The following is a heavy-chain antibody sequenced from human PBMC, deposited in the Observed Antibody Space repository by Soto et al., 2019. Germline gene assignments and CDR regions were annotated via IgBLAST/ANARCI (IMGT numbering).Heavy chain of an antibody. J-gene: IGHJ3*02. CDR2: IGTAGGP. CDR1: GVTFSSYD. D-gene: IGHD5-18*01. CDR3: ARGSYSYGYDAFDI. Sequence: PGGSLTLSCAASGVTFSSYDMHWIRQATGKGLEWVSAIGTAGGPYYPGSVKSRFTISRENAKNSLYLQMNSLTAGDTAVYYCARGSYSYGYDAFDIWGQGTMVTVSS. V-gene: IGHV3-13*05.